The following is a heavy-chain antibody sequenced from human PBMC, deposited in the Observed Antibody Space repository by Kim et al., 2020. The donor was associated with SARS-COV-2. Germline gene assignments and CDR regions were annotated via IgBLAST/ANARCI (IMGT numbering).Heavy chain of an antibody. Sequence: GGSLRLSCAASGFTVSSNYMSWVRQAPGKGLEWVSVIYSGGSTYYADSVKGRFTISRDNSKNTLYLQMNSLRAEDTAVYYCAREVTLGYCSGGSCYSLDWGQGTLVTVSS. CDR1: GFTVSSNY. CDR3: AREVTLGYCSGGSCYSLD. CDR2: IYSGGST. D-gene: IGHD2-15*01. V-gene: IGHV3-66*01. J-gene: IGHJ4*02.